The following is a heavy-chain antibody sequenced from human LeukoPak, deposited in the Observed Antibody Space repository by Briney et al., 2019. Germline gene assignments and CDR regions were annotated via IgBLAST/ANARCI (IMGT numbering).Heavy chain of an antibody. V-gene: IGHV1-46*01. CDR3: ARDKVIAAAGRRWFDP. D-gene: IGHD6-13*01. CDR1: GYTFTSYY. Sequence: GASVKVSCKASGYTFTSYYMHWVRQAPGQGLEWMGIINPSGGSTSYAQKFQGRVTISVDTSKNQFSLKLSSVTAADTAVYYCARDKVIAAAGRRWFDPWGQGTLVTVSS. CDR2: INPSGGST. J-gene: IGHJ5*02.